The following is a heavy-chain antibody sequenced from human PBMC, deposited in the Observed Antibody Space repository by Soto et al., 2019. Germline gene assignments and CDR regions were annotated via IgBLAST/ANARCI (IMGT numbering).Heavy chain of an antibody. V-gene: IGHV3-33*08. Sequence: QVQLVESGGGVVQPGRSLRLSCTASGFTFSSYGMHWVRQAPGKGLEWVAVIWYDGSNKYYADSVKGRFTISRDNSKNTLYLQMNSLRAEDTAVYYCARELEGISDYWGQGTLVTVSS. CDR1: GFTFSSYG. J-gene: IGHJ4*02. CDR3: ARELEGISDY. D-gene: IGHD3-10*01. CDR2: IWYDGSNK.